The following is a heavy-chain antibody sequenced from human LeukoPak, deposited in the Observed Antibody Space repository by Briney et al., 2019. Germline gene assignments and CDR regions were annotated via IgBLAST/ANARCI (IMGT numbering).Heavy chain of an antibody. J-gene: IGHJ4*02. CDR2: IYYSGST. CDR3: ARLCQVTTCAKFEH. CDR1: GGSISSYY. Sequence: SETLSLTCTVSGGSISSYYWSWVRQPPGKGLEWIGYIYYSGSTNYNPSLKSRVTISVDTSKNQFSLKLSSVTAADTAVYYCARLCQVTTCAKFEHWGQRILVTVST. D-gene: IGHD4-17*01. V-gene: IGHV4-59*08.